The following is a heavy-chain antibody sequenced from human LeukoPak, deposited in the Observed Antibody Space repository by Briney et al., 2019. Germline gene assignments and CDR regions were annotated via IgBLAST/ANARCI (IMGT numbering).Heavy chain of an antibody. CDR1: GYSFTTYW. CDR3: ARRPLCSTSSCYDFDY. V-gene: IGHV5-51*01. J-gene: IGHJ4*02. D-gene: IGHD2-2*01. Sequence: GESLKISCKGSGYSFTTYWIGWVRQMPGKGLEWMGIIYPADSDTRYSPSFQGQVPISADKSINPASLQWSSLRASDTAMYYCARRPLCSTSSCYDFDYWGQGTLVTVPS. CDR2: IYPADSDT.